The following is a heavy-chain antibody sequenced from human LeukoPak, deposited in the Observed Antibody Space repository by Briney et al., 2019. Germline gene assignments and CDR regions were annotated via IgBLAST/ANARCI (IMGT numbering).Heavy chain of an antibody. J-gene: IGHJ5*02. V-gene: IGHV4-39*07. CDR3: ARGGLAYCGGDCYSYWFDP. D-gene: IGHD2-21*02. CDR1: GGSISSSSYY. CDR2: IYYSGST. Sequence: PSETLSLTCTVSGGSISSSSYYWGWIRQPPGKGLEWIGSIYYSGSTYYNPSLKSRVTISVDRSKNQFSLKLSSVTAADTAVYYCARGGLAYCGGDCYSYWFDPWGQGTLVTVSS.